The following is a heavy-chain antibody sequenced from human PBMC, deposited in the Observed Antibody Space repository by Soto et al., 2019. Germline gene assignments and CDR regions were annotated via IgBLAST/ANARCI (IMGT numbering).Heavy chain of an antibody. CDR2: IYYSGST. Sequence: SETLSLTCTVSGGSISSSSYYWGWIRQPPGKGLEWIGSIYYSGSTHYNPSLKSRVTISVDTSKNQFSLKLSSVTAADTAVYYCARGGDYGDYWDAFDIWGQGTMVTVSS. V-gene: IGHV4-39*01. J-gene: IGHJ3*02. CDR3: ARGGDYGDYWDAFDI. D-gene: IGHD4-17*01. CDR1: GGSISSSSYY.